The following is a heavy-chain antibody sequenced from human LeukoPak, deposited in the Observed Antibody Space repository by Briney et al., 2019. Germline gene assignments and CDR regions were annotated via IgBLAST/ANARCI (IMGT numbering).Heavy chain of an antibody. CDR2: INHSGST. CDR1: GGSYSGYY. CDR3: ARVDAYYYDSSGYYYVLDY. V-gene: IGHV4-34*01. D-gene: IGHD3-22*01. J-gene: IGHJ4*02. Sequence: SETLSLTCAVYGGSYSGYYWSWIRQPPGKGLEWIGEINHSGSTNYNPSLKSRVTISVDTSKNQFSLKLSSVTAADTAVYYCARVDAYYYDSSGYYYVLDYWGQGTLVTVSS.